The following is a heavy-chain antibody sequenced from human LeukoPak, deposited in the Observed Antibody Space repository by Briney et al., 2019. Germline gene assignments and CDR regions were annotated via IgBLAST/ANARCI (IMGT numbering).Heavy chain of an antibody. CDR2: ISAGTGAT. J-gene: IGHJ4*02. D-gene: IGHD6-13*01. CDR1: GYTFTNYA. Sequence: ASLKVSCKASGYTFTNYAIHWARQAPGQRPEWMEWISAGTGATRYFQRFQGSVTISSDTSASAVYMELSSLTYEDTAVFYCARGPIAAVAFFDYWGQGTLVSVSA. CDR3: ARGPIAAVAFFDY. V-gene: IGHV1-3*01.